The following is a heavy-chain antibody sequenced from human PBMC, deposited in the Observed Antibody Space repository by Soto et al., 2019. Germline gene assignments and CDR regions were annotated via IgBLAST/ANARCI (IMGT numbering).Heavy chain of an antibody. V-gene: IGHV5-51*01. D-gene: IGHD2-15*01. Sequence: GESLKISCQGSGYSFTTYWIGWVRQMPGKGLEWMGSIYVGDSDTRYSPSFQGQVSISAHKSISTAYLQWSSLKASDTAIYYCASSYGGSWFNAFAIWAQGTMVTVSS. CDR2: IYVGDSDT. J-gene: IGHJ3*02. CDR3: ASSYGGSWFNAFAI. CDR1: GYSFTTYW.